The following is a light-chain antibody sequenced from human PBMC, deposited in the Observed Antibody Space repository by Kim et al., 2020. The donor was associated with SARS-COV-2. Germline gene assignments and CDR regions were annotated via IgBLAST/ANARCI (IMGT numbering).Light chain of an antibody. CDR3: GTWDTSLRGWV. J-gene: IGLJ3*02. CDR1: NSNIGNNY. CDR2: DNN. V-gene: IGLV1-51*01. Sequence: GQKDTITCSGSNSNIGNNYVSWYQQLPGTAPKLLIYDNNKRPSGIPDRFSGSKSGTSATLGITGLQAGDEADYYCGTWDTSLRGWVFGGGTKLTVL.